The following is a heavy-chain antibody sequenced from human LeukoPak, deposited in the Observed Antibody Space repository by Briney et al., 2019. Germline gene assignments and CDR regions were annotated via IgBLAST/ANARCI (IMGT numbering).Heavy chain of an antibody. CDR3: ANGEQWLVRY. V-gene: IGHV3-23*01. CDR1: GFTFSSHG. J-gene: IGHJ4*02. D-gene: IGHD6-19*01. Sequence: GGSLRLSCAASGFTFSSHGMNWVRQAPGKGLEWVSGISPSGGITYYTDSVKGRFTISRDNSKSTVSLQMNSLRGEDTAVYYCANGEQWLVRYWGQGTLVTVSS. CDR2: ISPSGGIT.